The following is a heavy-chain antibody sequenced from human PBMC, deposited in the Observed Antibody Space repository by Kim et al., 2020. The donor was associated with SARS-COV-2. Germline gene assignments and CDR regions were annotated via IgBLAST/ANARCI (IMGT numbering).Heavy chain of an antibody. CDR2: INAATGNT. CDR1: GYTFSNYV. V-gene: IGHV1-3*01. CDR3: AREFPDPDDYGDYGQSFFDY. J-gene: IGHJ4*02. D-gene: IGHD4-17*01. Sequence: ASVKVSCKASGYTFSNYVLHWVRQAPGHGLEWMGWINAATGNTRYSQNFQGRVTITRDTSASTAYMELSSLISEDTALYFCAREFPDPDDYGDYGQSFFDYWGQGTLLTVSS.